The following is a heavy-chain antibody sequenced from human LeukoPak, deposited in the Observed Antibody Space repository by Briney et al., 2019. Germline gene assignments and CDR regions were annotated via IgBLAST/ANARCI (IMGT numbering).Heavy chain of an antibody. CDR3: AKESYYYYGMDV. J-gene: IGHJ6*02. CDR1: GGSISSYY. CDR2: IYYSGST. Sequence: SETLSLTCTVSGGSISSYYWSWIRQPPGKGLEWIGYIYYSGSTNYNPSLKSRVTISVDTSKNQFSLKLSSVTAADTALYYCAKESYYYYGMDVWGQGTTVTVSS. V-gene: IGHV4-59*01.